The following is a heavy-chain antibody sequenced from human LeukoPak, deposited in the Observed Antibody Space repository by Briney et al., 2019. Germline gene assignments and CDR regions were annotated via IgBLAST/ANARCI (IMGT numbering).Heavy chain of an antibody. Sequence: GASVKVSCKASGYTFTGYYIHWVRRAPGQGLEWMGWINPNSGGTKYEQKFQGRVTMTRDTSISTAYMELSRLRSDDTAVYYCATKKQQVTPIDYWGQGTLVTVSS. D-gene: IGHD6-13*01. CDR2: INPNSGGT. CDR1: GYTFTGYY. V-gene: IGHV1-2*02. J-gene: IGHJ4*02. CDR3: ATKKQQVTPIDY.